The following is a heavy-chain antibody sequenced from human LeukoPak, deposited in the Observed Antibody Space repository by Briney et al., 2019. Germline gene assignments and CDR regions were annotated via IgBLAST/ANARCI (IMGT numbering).Heavy chain of an antibody. CDR1: GFTFSTYS. CDR3: ARAYSGRYGLGYYYMDV. D-gene: IGHD1-26*01. Sequence: GGSLRLSCAASGFTFSTYSMNWVRQAPGKGLEWVSSISSSSSYIYYADSVKGRFTISRDNAKNALYLQMNSLRAEDTAVYYCARAYSGRYGLGYYYMDVWGKGTTVTVSS. CDR2: ISSSSSYI. J-gene: IGHJ6*03. V-gene: IGHV3-21*01.